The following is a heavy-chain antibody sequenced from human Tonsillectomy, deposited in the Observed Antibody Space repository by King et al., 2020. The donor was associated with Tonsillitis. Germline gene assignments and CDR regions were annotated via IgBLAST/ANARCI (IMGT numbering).Heavy chain of an antibody. Sequence: QLQESGPGLVKASETLSLTCTVSGGSITRNNWNWIRQPPGKGLEWIGYMYYSGSTNYNPSLKSRVTISVDTSKNQFSLKLSSVTAADTAVYYCAREGHGGNPHLDYWGQGTLVTVSS. CDR1: GGSITRNN. D-gene: IGHD4-23*01. V-gene: IGHV4-59*01. CDR3: AREGHGGNPHLDY. J-gene: IGHJ4*02. CDR2: MYYSGST.